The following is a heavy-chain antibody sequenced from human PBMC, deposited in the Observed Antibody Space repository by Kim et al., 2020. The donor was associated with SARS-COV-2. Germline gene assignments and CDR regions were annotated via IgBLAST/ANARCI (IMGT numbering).Heavy chain of an antibody. V-gene: IGHV4-4*07. CDR2: TYSRGST. Sequence: SETLSLTCSVSGVSIRNYDWSWIRQPAGKGLEWLGTTYSRGSTNYNPSLKSRVIMSGDTSKNQLSLKMTSVSAADTARYYCARSLALDDVDYWKYALDVWGQGTTVTVSS. J-gene: IGHJ6*02. D-gene: IGHD1-1*01. CDR1: GVSIRNYD. CDR3: ARSLALDDVDYWKYALDV.